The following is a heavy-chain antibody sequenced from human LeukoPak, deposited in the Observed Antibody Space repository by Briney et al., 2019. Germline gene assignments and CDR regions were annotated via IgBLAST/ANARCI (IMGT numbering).Heavy chain of an antibody. CDR2: IRYDGSKN. D-gene: IGHD3-22*01. J-gene: IGHJ4*02. V-gene: IGHV3-30*02. CDR3: AKVGYYDSNRIEIDY. CDR1: GFTFSSYG. Sequence: QPGGSLTLSCAASGFTFSSYGMHWVRQAPGKGLEWVAFIRYDGSKNYYADSVKGRFTISRDNSKNTLYLQMNSLRAEDTAVYYCAKVGYYDSNRIEIDYWGQRTRDTVSS.